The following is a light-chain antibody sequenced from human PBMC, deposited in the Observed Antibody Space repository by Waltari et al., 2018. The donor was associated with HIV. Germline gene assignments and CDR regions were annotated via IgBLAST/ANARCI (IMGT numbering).Light chain of an antibody. Sequence: QSALTQPPSASGSPGQSVPISCTGSSSDVGGYNLVSWYQHHPGKAPKLIIYDVTKRPSGVPDRFFGSKSANTASLTVSGLQAEDEADYYCNSYAGSDNVLFGGGTKLTVL. CDR2: DVT. CDR3: NSYAGSDNVL. J-gene: IGLJ2*01. V-gene: IGLV2-8*01. CDR1: SSDVGGYNL.